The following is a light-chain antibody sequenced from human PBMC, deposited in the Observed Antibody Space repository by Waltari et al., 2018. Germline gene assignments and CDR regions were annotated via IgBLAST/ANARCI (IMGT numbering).Light chain of an antibody. Sequence: QLVLTQLPSASASLGASVTLTSTLSSRHTSTIVAWLQQQPEKGPRYLLKVNSDGSHSKGDEIPDRFSGSSSGAERYLTIASLQSEDEADYYCQTGGHGTWVFGGGTKLTVL. J-gene: IGLJ3*02. CDR3: QTGGHGTWV. CDR2: VNSDGSH. CDR1: SRHTSTI. V-gene: IGLV4-69*01.